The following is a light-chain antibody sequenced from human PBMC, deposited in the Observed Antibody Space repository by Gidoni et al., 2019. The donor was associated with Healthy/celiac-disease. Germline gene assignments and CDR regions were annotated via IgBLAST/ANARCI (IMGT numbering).Light chain of an antibody. CDR3: QQYGSSPPLYT. CDR1: QSFSSSY. Sequence: EIVLTHPPGTLSLSPGERATFSCRASQSFSSSYLALYQQKPGQAPRLIIYGSSSRTTDIPDRFSGSGSGTDFTLTISRLEPEDFAVYFCQQYGSSPPLYTFGQXTKLEIK. J-gene: IGKJ2*01. CDR2: GSS. V-gene: IGKV3-20*01.